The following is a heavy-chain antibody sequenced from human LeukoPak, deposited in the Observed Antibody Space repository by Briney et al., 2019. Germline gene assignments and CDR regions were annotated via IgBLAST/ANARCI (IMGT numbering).Heavy chain of an antibody. CDR2: IYYSGST. D-gene: IGHD4-17*01. J-gene: IGHJ4*02. CDR3: ARGGVEMGTVTTGLDY. CDR1: GGSISSSSYY. Sequence: SETLSLTCTVSGGSISSSSYYWGWIRQPPGRVLEGIGSIYYSGSTYYNPSLKSRVTISVDTSKNQFSLKLSSVTAAETAVYYCARGGVEMGTVTTGLDYWGQGTLVTVSS. V-gene: IGHV4-39*07.